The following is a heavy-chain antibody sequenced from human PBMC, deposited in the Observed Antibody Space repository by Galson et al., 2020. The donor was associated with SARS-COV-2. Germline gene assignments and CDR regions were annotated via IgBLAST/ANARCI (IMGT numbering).Heavy chain of an antibody. V-gene: IGHV6-1*01. CDR2: TYYRSKWFY. Sequence: SQTLSLTCAISGGSVSSNSDSRNWIRQSPTRGLEWLGRTYYRSKWFYEYATSVKRRITINPDTSKNQFSMQLNSVTSEDTAVYFCARDPDHVCVSMLEFDYWGQGTLVTVSS. D-gene: IGHD2-8*01. J-gene: IGHJ4*02. CDR3: ARDPDHVCVSMLEFDY. CDR1: GGSVSSNSDS.